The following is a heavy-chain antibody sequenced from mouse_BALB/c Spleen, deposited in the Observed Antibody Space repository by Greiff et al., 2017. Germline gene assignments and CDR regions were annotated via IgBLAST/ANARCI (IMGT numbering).Heavy chain of an antibody. D-gene: IGHD1-1*01. CDR2: IRNKANGYTT. CDR3: ARVRYYWYFDV. V-gene: IGHV7-3*02. Sequence: EVKLVESGGGLVQPGGSLRLSCATSGFTFTDYYMSWVRQPPGKALEWLGFIRNKANGYTTEYSASVKGRFTISRDNSQSILYLQMNTLRAEDSATYYCARVRYYWYFDVWGAGTTVTVSS. J-gene: IGHJ1*01. CDR1: GFTFTDYY.